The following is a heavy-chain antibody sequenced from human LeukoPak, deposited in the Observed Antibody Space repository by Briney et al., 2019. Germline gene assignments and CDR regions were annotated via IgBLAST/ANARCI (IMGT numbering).Heavy chain of an antibody. CDR3: ARDWAYGDYESGDY. D-gene: IGHD4-17*01. J-gene: IGHJ4*02. Sequence: ASVKVSCKASGYTFTDYYIHWVRQAPGQGLECMGWIDPNSGGTNYAQKFQGRVTMTRDSSITTAYMELNRLKSDDTAFYYCARDWAYGDYESGDYWGQGTLVTVSS. V-gene: IGHV1-2*02. CDR2: IDPNSGGT. CDR1: GYTFTDYY.